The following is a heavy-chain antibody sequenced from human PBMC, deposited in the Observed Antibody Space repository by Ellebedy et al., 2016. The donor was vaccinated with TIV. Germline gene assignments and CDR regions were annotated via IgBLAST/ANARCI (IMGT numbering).Heavy chain of an antibody. Sequence: GESLKISCAASGFTFSSYGMHWVRQAPGKGLEWVAVIWYDGSNKYYADSVKGRFTISRDNSKNTLYLQMNSLRAEDTAVYYCARDFHPKIAVAGTSYYYGMDVWGQGTTVTVSS. V-gene: IGHV3-33*08. CDR1: GFTFSSYG. D-gene: IGHD6-19*01. J-gene: IGHJ6*02. CDR3: ARDFHPKIAVAGTSYYYGMDV. CDR2: IWYDGSNK.